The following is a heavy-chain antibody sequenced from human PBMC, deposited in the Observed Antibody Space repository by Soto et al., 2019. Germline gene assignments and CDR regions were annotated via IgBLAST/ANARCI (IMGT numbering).Heavy chain of an antibody. D-gene: IGHD3-16*01. V-gene: IGHV3-23*01. J-gene: IGHJ5*02. CDR2: ISGSGDST. Sequence: GGSLRLSCAASGFSFSTYAMNWVRQAPGKGLEWVSVISGSGDSTYYADSVKGRFTISRDNSRSTLSLQMNSLRAEDSAVYYCAKTVVFDPWGQGTLVTVSS. CDR1: GFSFSTYA. CDR3: AKTVVFDP.